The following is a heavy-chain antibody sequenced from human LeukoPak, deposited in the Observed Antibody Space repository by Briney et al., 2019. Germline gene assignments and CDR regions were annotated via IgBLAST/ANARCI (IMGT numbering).Heavy chain of an antibody. CDR3: AKAGSDSSGWYFDY. V-gene: IGHV3-30*18. D-gene: IGHD6-19*01. CDR1: GFTFSSYG. J-gene: IGHJ4*02. Sequence: GGSLRLSCAASGFTFSSYGMHWVRQAPGKGLEWVAVISYDGSNKYYADSVKGRFTISRDNSKNTLYLQVNSLRAEDTAVYYCAKAGSDSSGWYFDYWGQGTLVTVSS. CDR2: ISYDGSNK.